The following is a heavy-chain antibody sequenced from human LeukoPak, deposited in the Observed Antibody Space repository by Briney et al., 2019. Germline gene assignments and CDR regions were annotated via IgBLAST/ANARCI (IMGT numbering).Heavy chain of an antibody. CDR1: GFTFSSYS. V-gene: IGHV3-21*04. CDR2: ISSSGSYI. J-gene: IGHJ4*02. Sequence: GGSLRLSCAASGFTFSSYSMNWVRQAPGKGLEWVSSISSSGSYIYYADSVKGRFTISRDNAKDSLYLQMNSLRAVDTAVYYCAKERSGATPLFDYWGQGTLVTVSS. D-gene: IGHD6-19*01. CDR3: AKERSGATPLFDY.